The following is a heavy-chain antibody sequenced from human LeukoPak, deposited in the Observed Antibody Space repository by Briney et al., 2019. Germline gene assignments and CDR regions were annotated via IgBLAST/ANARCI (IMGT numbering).Heavy chain of an antibody. CDR1: GFTFSSYG. Sequence: PGGSLRLSCAASGFTFSSYGMHWVRQAPGKGLEWVAFIRYGGSNKYYADSVKGRFTISRDNSKNTLYLQMNSLRAEDTAVYYCAKDRRYCSGGSCDLFDYWGQGTLVTVSS. CDR3: AKDRRYCSGGSCDLFDY. V-gene: IGHV3-30*02. CDR2: IRYGGSNK. J-gene: IGHJ4*02. D-gene: IGHD2-15*01.